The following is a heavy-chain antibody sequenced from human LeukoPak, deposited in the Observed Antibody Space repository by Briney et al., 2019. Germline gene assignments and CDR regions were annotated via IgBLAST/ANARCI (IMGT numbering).Heavy chain of an antibody. J-gene: IGHJ5*02. D-gene: IGHD1-20*01. CDR1: GYTFTSYA. CDR3: ARDYNFREKYNWFDP. CDR2: ISAYNGNT. V-gene: IGHV1-18*01. Sequence: ASVKVSCKASGYTFTSYAISWVRQAPGQGLEWMGWISAYNGNTNYAQKFQGRVTTTKDTSTSTAYMELRSLRSDDTAVYYCARDYNFREKYNWFDPWGQGTLVTVSS.